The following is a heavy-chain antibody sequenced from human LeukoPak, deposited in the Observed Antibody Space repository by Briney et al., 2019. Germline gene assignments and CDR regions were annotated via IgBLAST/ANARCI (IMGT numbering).Heavy chain of an antibody. CDR2: IIPIFGTA. CDR3: AREGVPTYYYDRSGYSPPKNWFDP. Sequence: SVKVSCKASGGAFSIYAISWVRQARGQGREWMGGIIPIFGTANYAQKFQGRVTITADESTSTASMELSSLRSEDTAVYYCAREGVPTYYYDRSGYSPPKNWFDPWGQGTLVTVSS. CDR1: GGAFSIYA. D-gene: IGHD3-22*01. J-gene: IGHJ5*02. V-gene: IGHV1-69*13.